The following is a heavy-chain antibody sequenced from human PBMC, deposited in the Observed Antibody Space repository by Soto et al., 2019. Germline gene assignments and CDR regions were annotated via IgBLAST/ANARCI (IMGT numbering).Heavy chain of an antibody. J-gene: IGHJ4*02. Sequence: GESLKISCKGSGYSFTSYWIGWVRQMPGKGLEWMGIIHPGDSDTRYSPSFQGQVTISADKSISTAYLQWSSLKASDTAVYYCARLPTVTTYVIDYWGQGTLVTVSS. CDR2: IHPGDSDT. CDR3: ARLPTVTTYVIDY. D-gene: IGHD4-17*01. CDR1: GYSFTSYW. V-gene: IGHV5-51*01.